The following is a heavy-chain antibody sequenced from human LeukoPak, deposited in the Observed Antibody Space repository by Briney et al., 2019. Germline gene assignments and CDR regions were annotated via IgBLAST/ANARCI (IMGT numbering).Heavy chain of an antibody. CDR2: IKQDGSEE. J-gene: IGHJ4*02. Sequence: PGGSLRLSRAASGFTFTSFWMAWVRQVPGKGLEWVANIKQDGSEEYYVDSVKGRFTISRDNAKNSLYLQMNSLRAEDTAVYYCARDAGFCSAGSCFDYWGQGTLVTVSS. CDR1: GFTFTSFW. CDR3: ARDAGFCSAGSCFDY. D-gene: IGHD2-15*01. V-gene: IGHV3-7*01.